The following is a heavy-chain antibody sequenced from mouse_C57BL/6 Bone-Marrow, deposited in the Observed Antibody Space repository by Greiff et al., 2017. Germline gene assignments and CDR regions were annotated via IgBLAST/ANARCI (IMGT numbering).Heavy chain of an antibody. D-gene: IGHD1-1*01. V-gene: IGHV1-55*01. CDR1: GYTFTSYW. CDR2: IYPGSGST. Sequence: QVQLKESGAELVKPGASVKMSCKASGYTFTSYWITWVKQRPGQGLEWIGDIYPGSGSTNYNEKFKSKATLTVDTSSSTAYMQLSSLTSEDSAVYYCARGYGSSYGGFAYWGQGTLVTVSA. CDR3: ARGYGSSYGGFAY. J-gene: IGHJ3*01.